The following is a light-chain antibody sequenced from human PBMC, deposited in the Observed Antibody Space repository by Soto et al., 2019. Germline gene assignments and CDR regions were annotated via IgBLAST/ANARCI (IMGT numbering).Light chain of an antibody. CDR3: LLYYGGAQAL. J-gene: IGLJ2*01. Sequence: QTVVTQEPSLTVSPGGTVTLTCASSAGAVTSAYYTNWLQQKPGQAPRALIYSTSEKHSWTPARFSGSLLGGKAALTLSAAQPEDEADYSCLLYYGGAQALFGGGTKLTVL. CDR1: AGAVTSAYY. CDR2: STS. V-gene: IGLV7-43*01.